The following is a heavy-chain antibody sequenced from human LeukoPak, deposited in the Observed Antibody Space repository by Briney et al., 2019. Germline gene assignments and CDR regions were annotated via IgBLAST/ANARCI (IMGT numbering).Heavy chain of an antibody. J-gene: IGHJ4*02. V-gene: IGHV1-69*13. CDR3: AKNTVTPSRTWYYFDS. CDR1: GYTLTELS. D-gene: IGHD4-11*01. CDR2: IIPIFGTA. Sequence: GASVKVSCKVSGYTLTELSMHWVRQAPGKGLEWMGGIIPIFGTANYAQKFQGSVSITADESTRTAYMELYSLRSDDTAVYYCAKNTVTPSRTWYYFDSWGQGTLVTVSS.